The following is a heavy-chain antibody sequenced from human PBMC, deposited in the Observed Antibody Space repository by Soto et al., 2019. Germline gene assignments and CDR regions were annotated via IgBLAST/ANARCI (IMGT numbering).Heavy chain of an antibody. CDR1: GFTFSSYA. D-gene: IGHD6-19*01. J-gene: IGHJ4*02. CDR2: ISYDGSNK. CDR3: AKRMYSSGWYVFDY. Sequence: QVQLVESGGGVVQPGRSLRLPCAASGFTFSSYAMHWVRQAPGKGLEWVAVISYDGSNKYYADSVKGRFTISRDNSKNTLYLQMNSLRAEDTAVYYCAKRMYSSGWYVFDYWGQGTLVTVSS. V-gene: IGHV3-30-3*01.